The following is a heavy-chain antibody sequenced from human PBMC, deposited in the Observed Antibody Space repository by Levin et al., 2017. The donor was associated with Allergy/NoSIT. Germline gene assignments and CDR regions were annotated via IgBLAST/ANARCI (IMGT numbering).Heavy chain of an antibody. CDR2: IRSKAYGGTT. J-gene: IGHJ3*02. Sequence: GGSLRLSCTASGFTFGDYAMSWFRQAPGKGLEWVGFIRSKAYGGTTEYAASVKGRFTISRDDSKSIAYLQMNSLKTEDTAVYYCTREGDIVAIDAFDIWGQGTMVTVSS. CDR3: TREGDIVAIDAFDI. CDR1: GFTFGDYA. D-gene: IGHD5-12*01. V-gene: IGHV3-49*03.